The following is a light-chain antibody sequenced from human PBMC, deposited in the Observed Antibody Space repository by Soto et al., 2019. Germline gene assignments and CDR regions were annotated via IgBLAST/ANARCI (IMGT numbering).Light chain of an antibody. CDR2: AAS. V-gene: IGKV1-39*01. CDR1: QTISSY. Sequence: DIQMNQSPSSLSASVGDRVTITCRASQTISSYLNWYQQSPGKAPKLLIYAASSLQSGVPSRFSGSGSGTDFTLTISSLQPEDFATYYCQQSSNIPYTFGQGTKLEIK. J-gene: IGKJ2*01. CDR3: QQSSNIPYT.